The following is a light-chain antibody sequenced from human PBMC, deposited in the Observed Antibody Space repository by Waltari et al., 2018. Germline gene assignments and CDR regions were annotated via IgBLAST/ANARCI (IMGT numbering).Light chain of an antibody. CDR3: QQRSNWPPFT. V-gene: IGKV3-11*01. CDR1: QSVSTY. J-gene: IGKJ4*01. Sequence: EVVLTQSPATLSLSPWERATLSCRASQSVSTYLAWYQQRPGQAPRLLIYDASNRAAGIPARFSGSGSGTDFTLTISSLEPEDFAVYYCQQRSNWPPFTFGGGTK. CDR2: DAS.